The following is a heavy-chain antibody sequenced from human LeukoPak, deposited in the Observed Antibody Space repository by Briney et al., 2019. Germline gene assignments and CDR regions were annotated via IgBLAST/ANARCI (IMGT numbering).Heavy chain of an antibody. V-gene: IGHV3-23*01. CDR3: AKGDCSSTSCYYNWFDP. Sequence: PGGSLRLSCAASGFTFSSYAMSWVRQAPGKGLEWVSAISGSGGSTYYADSVKGRFTISRDNSKNTLYLQMNSLRAEDTAVYYCAKGDCSSTSCYYNWFDPWGQETLVTVSS. J-gene: IGHJ5*02. D-gene: IGHD2-2*01. CDR2: ISGSGGST. CDR1: GFTFSSYA.